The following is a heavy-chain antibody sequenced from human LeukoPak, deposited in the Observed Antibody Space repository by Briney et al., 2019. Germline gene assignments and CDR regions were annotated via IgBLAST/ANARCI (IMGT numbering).Heavy chain of an antibody. Sequence: AESLQISSKGSGYSFTSYWISWVRQMPGKGLEWMGRIDPSDSYTNYSPSLQGHVTISADNSISTAYLQWSSLKASDTAMYYCARCASTASPFDLWGRGTLVTVSS. CDR3: ARCASTASPFDL. CDR2: IDPSDSYT. J-gene: IGHJ2*01. V-gene: IGHV5-10-1*01. CDR1: GYSFTSYW.